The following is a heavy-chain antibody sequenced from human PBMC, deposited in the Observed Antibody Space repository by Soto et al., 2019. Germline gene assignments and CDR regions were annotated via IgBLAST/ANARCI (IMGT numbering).Heavy chain of an antibody. D-gene: IGHD3-16*02. CDR2: ISGSGGST. V-gene: IGHV3-23*01. CDR3: AKPLTFGGVIVQYYFDY. Sequence: SLRLSCAASGFTFSSYAMSWVRQAPGKGLEWVSAISGSGGSTYYADSVKGRFTISRDNSKNTLYLQMNSLRAEDTAVYYCAKPLTFGGVIVQYYFDYWGQGTLVTVSS. J-gene: IGHJ4*02. CDR1: GFTFSSYA.